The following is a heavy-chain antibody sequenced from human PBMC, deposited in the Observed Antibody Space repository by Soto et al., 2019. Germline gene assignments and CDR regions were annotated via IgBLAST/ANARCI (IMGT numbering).Heavy chain of an antibody. V-gene: IGHV3-53*02. Sequence: EVQLVETGGGLIQPGGSLRLSCAASGFTVSSNYMSWVRQAPGKGLEWVSVIYSGGSTYYADSVKGRFTIYRDNSKNTLYLQMNSPRAEDTAVYYCAREGYCSGGSCSDYAFDIWGQGTMVTVSS. CDR3: AREGYCSGGSCSDYAFDI. D-gene: IGHD2-15*01. J-gene: IGHJ3*02. CDR2: IYSGGST. CDR1: GFTVSSNY.